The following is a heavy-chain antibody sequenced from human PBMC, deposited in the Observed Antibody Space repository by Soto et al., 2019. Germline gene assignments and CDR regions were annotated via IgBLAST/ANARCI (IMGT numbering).Heavy chain of an antibody. CDR2: IIPIFGTA. V-gene: IGHV1-69*01. Sequence: QVQLVQSGAEVKKPGSSVKVSCKASGGTFSSYAISWVRQAPGQGLEWMGGIIPIFGTANYAQKFQGRVTITADESTSTAYMELSSLRSEDTGVYYCARLSYCSSDSCYANNYYYYYGMDVWGQGTRVTVCS. CDR1: GGTFSSYA. CDR3: ARLSYCSSDSCYANNYYYYYGMDV. J-gene: IGHJ6*02. D-gene: IGHD2-2*01.